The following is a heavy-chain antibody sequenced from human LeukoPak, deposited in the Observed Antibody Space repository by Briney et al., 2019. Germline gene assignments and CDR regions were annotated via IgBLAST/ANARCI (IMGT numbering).Heavy chain of an antibody. CDR1: GGSFSGYY. J-gene: IGHJ3*02. Sequence: SETLSLTCAVYGGSFSGYYWSWIRQPPGKGLEWIGEINHGGSTNYNPSLKSRVTISLDTSKNQFSLKLSTVTAADTAVYFCARGPYSYDSSGAFDIWGQGTMVTVSS. V-gene: IGHV4-34*01. CDR2: INHGGST. CDR3: ARGPYSYDSSGAFDI. D-gene: IGHD3-22*01.